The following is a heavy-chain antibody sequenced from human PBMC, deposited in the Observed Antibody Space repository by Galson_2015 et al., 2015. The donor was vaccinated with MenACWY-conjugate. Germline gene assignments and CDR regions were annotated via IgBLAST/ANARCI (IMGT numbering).Heavy chain of an antibody. CDR1: GFIFNTYW. D-gene: IGHD1-26*01. CDR2: INPGGSSA. V-gene: IGHV3-74*01. Sequence: SLRLSCAASGFIFNTYWMHWVRQAPGKGLVWVSRINPGGSSATYADSVKDRFTISRDNAKNTLYLQMNSLRPEDTAVFYCAKTRGASFDFDSWGQGTLVTVS. J-gene: IGHJ4*02. CDR3: AKTRGASFDFDS.